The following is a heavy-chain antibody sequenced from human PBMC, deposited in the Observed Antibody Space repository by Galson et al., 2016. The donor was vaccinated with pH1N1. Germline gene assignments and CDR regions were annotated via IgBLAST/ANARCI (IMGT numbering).Heavy chain of an antibody. D-gene: IGHD2-15*01. CDR3: ARGDSVVGEGWYNGLDV. Sequence: SETLSLTCTVSGDSISSFYWNWIRQPPGRGLEWIGYIYHSYHSGSTKYNPYLKSRVTMSVDTSKSHFSLNLSSVTAADTAVYYCARGDSVVGEGWYNGLDVWGQGTTVSVSS. V-gene: IGHV4-59*01. J-gene: IGHJ6*02. CDR2: IYHSYHSGST. CDR1: GDSISSFY.